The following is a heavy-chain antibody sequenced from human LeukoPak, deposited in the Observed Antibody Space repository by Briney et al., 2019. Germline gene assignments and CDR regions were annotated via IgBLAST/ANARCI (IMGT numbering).Heavy chain of an antibody. V-gene: IGHV3-23*01. J-gene: IGHJ3*02. D-gene: IGHD1/OR15-1a*01. CDR3: AKDRESQQRSAFDI. Sequence: GGSLRLSCAASGFIFSSYWMSWLRQAPGKGLERVSAISGSGSSTYYTDSVKGRFTISRDNSKNTLYMQVNSLRGEDTAVYYCAKDRESQQRSAFDIWGQGTMVTVSS. CDR2: ISGSGSST. CDR1: GFIFSSYW.